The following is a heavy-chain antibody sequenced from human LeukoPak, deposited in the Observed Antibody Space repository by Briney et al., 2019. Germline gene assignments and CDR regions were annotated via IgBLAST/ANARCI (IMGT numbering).Heavy chain of an antibody. CDR1: GFTFSNDG. V-gene: IGHV3-7*01. D-gene: IGHD3-10*01. CDR2: IKPDEGEK. Sequence: GGSLRLSCAASGFTFSNDGMIWVRQAPGKGLEWVANIKPDEGEKYYVDSVKGRFTVSRDNAKNSLYLQMNSLRAEDTAVYYCVRYYTRQSWSFDLWGRGTLVTVSS. J-gene: IGHJ2*01. CDR3: VRYYTRQSWSFDL.